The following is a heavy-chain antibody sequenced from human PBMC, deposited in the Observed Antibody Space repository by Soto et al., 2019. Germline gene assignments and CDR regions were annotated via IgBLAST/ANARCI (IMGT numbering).Heavy chain of an antibody. V-gene: IGHV3-30*18. CDR1: GFTFSRYG. Sequence: QVQLVESGGGVVQPGRSLRLSCAGSGFTFSRYGTHWVRQAPGKGLEWVEVISYGGSNKYYGDSVKGRFTIFRDNSKNTLYLQMNSLRVEDTAVYYCAKDPRDGYPAGAPDYWGQGTLVTVSS. J-gene: IGHJ4*02. D-gene: IGHD3-22*01. CDR3: AKDPRDGYPAGAPDY. CDR2: ISYGGSNK.